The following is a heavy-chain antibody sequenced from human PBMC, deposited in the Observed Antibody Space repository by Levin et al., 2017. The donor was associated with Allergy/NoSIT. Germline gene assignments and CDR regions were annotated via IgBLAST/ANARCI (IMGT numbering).Heavy chain of an antibody. CDR1: GFTFSAYT. CDR3: ARESPAPVDY. V-gene: IGHV3-21*01. Sequence: GGSLRLSCAASGFTFSAYTMNWVRQAPGKGLEWVSSISSTSGNIHYADSVKGRFTISRDNDKNSLYLQMNSLRAEDTALYYCARESPAPVDYWGQGTLVTVSS. J-gene: IGHJ4*02. CDR2: ISSTSGNI.